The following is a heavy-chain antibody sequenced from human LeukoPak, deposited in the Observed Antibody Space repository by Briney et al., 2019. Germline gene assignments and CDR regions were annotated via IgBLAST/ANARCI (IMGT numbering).Heavy chain of an antibody. Sequence: SETLSLTCTVSGGSISSGSYYWSWIRQPAGKGLEWIGRIYTSGSTNYNPSLKSRVTMSVDTSKNQFSLKLSSVTAADTAVYYCARGVSDTAAFDIWGQGTMVTVSS. CDR2: IYTSGST. CDR3: ARGVSDTAAFDI. CDR1: GGSISSGSYY. V-gene: IGHV4-61*02. J-gene: IGHJ3*02. D-gene: IGHD2-21*01.